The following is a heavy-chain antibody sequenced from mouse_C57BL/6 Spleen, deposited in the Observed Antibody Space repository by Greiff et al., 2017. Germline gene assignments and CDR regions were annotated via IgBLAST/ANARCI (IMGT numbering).Heavy chain of an antibody. V-gene: IGHV1-22*01. D-gene: IGHD4-1*01. Sequence: EVQLLESGPELVKPGASVKMSCKASGYTFTDYNMHWVKQSPGKGLEWIGYINPNNGGTSYNQKFKGKATLTVNKSTSTAYMELRSLTSEDAAVYYGANWAYAMDYWGQGTSVTVSS. CDR3: ANWAYAMDY. CDR1: GYTFTDYN. CDR2: INPNNGGT. J-gene: IGHJ4*01.